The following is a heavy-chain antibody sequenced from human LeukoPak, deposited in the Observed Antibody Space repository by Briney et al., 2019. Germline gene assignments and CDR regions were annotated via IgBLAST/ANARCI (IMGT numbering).Heavy chain of an antibody. CDR2: IYSGGST. Sequence: GGSLRLSCAASGFTVSSNYVSWVRQAPGKGLEWVSVIYSGGSTYYADSVKGRFTISRDNSKNTLYLQMNSLRAEDTAVYYCARDKRSEFYYYYGMDVWGQGTTVTVSS. CDR1: GFTVSSNY. J-gene: IGHJ6*02. CDR3: ARDKRSEFYYYYGMDV. V-gene: IGHV3-53*01.